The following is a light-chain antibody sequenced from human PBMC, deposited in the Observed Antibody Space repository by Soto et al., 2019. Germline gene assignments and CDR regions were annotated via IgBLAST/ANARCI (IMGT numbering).Light chain of an antibody. J-gene: IGKJ5*01. CDR1: QSVSSY. CDR2: DAS. CDR3: QQRSNWPPIT. Sequence: EIVLTQSPATLSLSPGERATLSCRASQSVSSYLAWYQQKPGQAPRLLIYDASNRATGIPDRFRGNGSGTDFTLTISSLEPEDFAVYYCQQRSNWPPITFGQGTRLEIK. V-gene: IGKV3-11*01.